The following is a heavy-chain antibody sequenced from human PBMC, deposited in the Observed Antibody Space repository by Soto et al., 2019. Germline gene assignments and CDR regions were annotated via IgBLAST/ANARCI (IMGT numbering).Heavy chain of an antibody. D-gene: IGHD4-17*01. J-gene: IGHJ4*02. Sequence: EVQLMESGGGLVQPGGSLRLSCAASGFTFSNYWMSWVRQAPGKGLEWVANIKGDGSEIHYVDTVKGRFTTSRDNAQNSLYLQMKYMGVEDTAVYYCARHNNGEYDYWGQGTVVTVS. CDR2: IKGDGSEI. CDR1: GFTFSNYW. V-gene: IGHV3-7*04. CDR3: ARHNNGEYDY.